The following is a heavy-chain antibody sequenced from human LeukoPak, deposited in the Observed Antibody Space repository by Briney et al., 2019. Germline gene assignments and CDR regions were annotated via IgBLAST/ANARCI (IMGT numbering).Heavy chain of an antibody. CDR1: GFTFSSYA. V-gene: IGHV3-30*04. CDR2: ISYDGPNK. Sequence: PGRSLRLSCAASGFTFSSYAMHWVRRAPGKGLEWVAVISYDGPNKNYADSVKGRFTISRDNSKNTLYLQMNSLRAEDTAVYYCARGDVAGTYFDYWGQGTLVTVSS. J-gene: IGHJ4*02. D-gene: IGHD6-19*01. CDR3: ARGDVAGTYFDY.